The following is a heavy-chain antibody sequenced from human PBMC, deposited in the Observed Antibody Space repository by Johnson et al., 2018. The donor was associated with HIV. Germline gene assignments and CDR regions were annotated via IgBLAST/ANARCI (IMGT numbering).Heavy chain of an antibody. J-gene: IGHJ3*02. Sequence: QVQLVESGGGVVQPGRSLRLSCAASGFTFSSYAMHWVRQAPGKGLEWVAVISYDGSNKYYADSVKGRFTISRDNSKNTLYLQMTSLRAEDTAVYYCVRGLLWFGELLEAFDIWGQGTMVTVSS. CDR3: VRGLLWFGELLEAFDI. V-gene: IGHV3-30*14. D-gene: IGHD3-10*01. CDR1: GFTFSSYA. CDR2: ISYDGSNK.